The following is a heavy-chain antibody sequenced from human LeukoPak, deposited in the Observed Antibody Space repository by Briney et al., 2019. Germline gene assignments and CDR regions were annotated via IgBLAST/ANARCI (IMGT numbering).Heavy chain of an antibody. V-gene: IGHV4-59*01. Sequence: SETLSLTCTVSGGSISSYYWGWIRQPPGKGLEWIGYIYYSGSTNYNPSLKSRVTISVDTSKNQFSLKLSSVTAADTAVYYCARGLYGGYEDYYFDYWGQGTLVTVSS. J-gene: IGHJ4*02. CDR3: ARGLYGGYEDYYFDY. CDR2: IYYSGST. D-gene: IGHD5-12*01. CDR1: GGSISSYY.